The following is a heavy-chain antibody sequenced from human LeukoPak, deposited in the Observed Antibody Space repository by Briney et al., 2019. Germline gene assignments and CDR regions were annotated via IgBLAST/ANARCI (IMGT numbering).Heavy chain of an antibody. Sequence: GGSLRLSCAASGFTFDDYAMHWVHQAPGKGLEWVSLISGDGGSTYYADSVKGRFTISRDNSKNSLYLQMNSLRTEDTALYYCATLGDNIDYWGQGTLVTVSS. CDR1: GFTFDDYA. CDR2: ISGDGGST. D-gene: IGHD3-16*01. J-gene: IGHJ4*02. V-gene: IGHV3-43*02. CDR3: ATLGDNIDY.